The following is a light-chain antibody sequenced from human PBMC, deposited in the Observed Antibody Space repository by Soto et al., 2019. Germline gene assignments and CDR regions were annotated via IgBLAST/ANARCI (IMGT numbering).Light chain of an antibody. CDR2: DAS. CDR1: QSISSG. Sequence: DIQMTQSPSTLSASVGDRATITCRASQSISSGLAWYQQKSGKAPKLLIYDASSLESGVPSRFSGSGSGTEFTLTISSLQPDDFATYYCQQYNTYSRAFGQGTKVDIK. V-gene: IGKV1-5*01. J-gene: IGKJ1*01. CDR3: QQYNTYSRA.